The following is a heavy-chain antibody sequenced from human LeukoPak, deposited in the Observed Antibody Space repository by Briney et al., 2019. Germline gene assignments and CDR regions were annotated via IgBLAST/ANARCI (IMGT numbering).Heavy chain of an antibody. Sequence: SETVPLTCTVSGGSITSYYWSWMRQSAGKGLEWIGRIYITGCTTYNPPLHSRVTIAVDTSKNQFSLKLSSVTDADTAVYFCARLSRLGGGYFDYWGQGTLVTVSS. J-gene: IGHJ4*02. CDR3: ARLSRLGGGYFDY. CDR1: GGSITSYY. V-gene: IGHV4-4*07. D-gene: IGHD1-26*01. CDR2: IYITGCT.